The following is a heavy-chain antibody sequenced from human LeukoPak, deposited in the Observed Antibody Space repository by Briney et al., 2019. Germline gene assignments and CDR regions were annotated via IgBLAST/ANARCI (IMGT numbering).Heavy chain of an antibody. CDR2: IYYSGST. Sequence: PSETLSLTCTVSGGSISIYYWSWIRQPPGKGLEWIGYIYYSGSTNYNPSLKSRVTISVDTSKNQFSLKLSSVTAADTAVYYCARHPHKYSSGWYHFDYWGQGTLVTVSS. V-gene: IGHV4-59*08. CDR3: ARHPHKYSSGWYHFDY. CDR1: GGSISIYY. J-gene: IGHJ4*02. D-gene: IGHD6-19*01.